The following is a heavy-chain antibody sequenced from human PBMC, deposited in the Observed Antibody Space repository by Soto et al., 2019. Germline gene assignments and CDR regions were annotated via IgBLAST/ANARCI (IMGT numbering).Heavy chain of an antibody. CDR1: GYTFTNYA. CDR3: TSDNGYFDS. Sequence: QVRLEQSGAEVKKPGASMKIACKGSGYTFTNYAVIWMRQAPGQRLEWMGRINTENGNTKYSEKFKGRVTITRDTSAGAAYMELNSLRSEDTAVYYCTSDNGYFDSWGQGTLVTVSS. D-gene: IGHD2-8*01. J-gene: IGHJ4*02. V-gene: IGHV1-3*04. CDR2: INTENGNT.